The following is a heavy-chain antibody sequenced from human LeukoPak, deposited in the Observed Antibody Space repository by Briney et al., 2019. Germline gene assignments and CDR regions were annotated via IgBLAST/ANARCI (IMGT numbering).Heavy chain of an antibody. CDR2: IYSGGST. CDR1: GFTVSSNY. V-gene: IGHV3-66*01. D-gene: IGHD1-26*01. CDR3: ARDPYSGGYWNYYYYYMDV. Sequence: PGGSLRLSCAASGFTVSSNYMSWVRQAPGKGLEWVSVIYSGGSTYYAESVKGRFTISRDNAKNSLFLQMNSLTAGDTAVYYCARDPYSGGYWNYYYYYMDVWGKGTTVTISS. J-gene: IGHJ6*03.